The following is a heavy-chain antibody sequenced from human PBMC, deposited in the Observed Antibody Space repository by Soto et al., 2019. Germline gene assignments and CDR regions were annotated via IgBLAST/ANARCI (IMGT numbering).Heavy chain of an antibody. CDR3: AREYCSSTSWNGMDV. CDR1: GYTFTGYY. J-gene: IGHJ6*02. V-gene: IGHV1-2*02. Sequence: EASVKVSCKASGYTFTGYYMHWVRQAPGQGLEWMGWINPNSGGTNYAQKFQGRVTMTRDTSISTAYMELSRLRPDDTAVYYCAREYCSSTSWNGMDVWGQGTTVTVSS. D-gene: IGHD2-2*01. CDR2: INPNSGGT.